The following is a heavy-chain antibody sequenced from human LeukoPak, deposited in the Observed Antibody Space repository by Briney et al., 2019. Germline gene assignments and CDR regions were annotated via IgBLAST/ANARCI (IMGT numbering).Heavy chain of an antibody. CDR3: ARQLYVSGSYYAPMDV. CDR2: VHYSGST. CDR1: VGSIRSSSYF. J-gene: IGHJ6*03. D-gene: IGHD3-10*01. V-gene: IGHV4-39*01. Sequence: SETLSLTCSVSVGSIRSSSYFWVWIRQPPGKGLEWIASVHYSGSTYYTPSLKSRLTISVDTSKNQFSLELSSVTAADTALYFCARQLYVSGSYYAPMDVWGKGTTVTISS.